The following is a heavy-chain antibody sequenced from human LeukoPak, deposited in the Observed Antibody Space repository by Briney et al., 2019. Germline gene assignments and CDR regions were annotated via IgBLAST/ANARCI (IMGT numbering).Heavy chain of an antibody. J-gene: IGHJ3*02. D-gene: IGHD2-15*01. V-gene: IGHV1-3*01. CDR1: GYTFTSYA. Sequence: ASVKVSCKASGYTFTSYAMNWVRQAPGQGLEWMGWINAGNGNTKYSQKFQGRVTITRDTSASTAYMELSSLRSEDTAVYYCARWSLAYDAFDIWGQGTMVTVSS. CDR3: ARWSLAYDAFDI. CDR2: INAGNGNT.